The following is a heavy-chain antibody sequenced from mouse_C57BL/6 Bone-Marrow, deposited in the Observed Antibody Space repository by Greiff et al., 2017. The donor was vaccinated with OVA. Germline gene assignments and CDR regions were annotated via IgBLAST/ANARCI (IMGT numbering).Heavy chain of an antibody. D-gene: IGHD2-3*01. J-gene: IGHJ3*01. CDR2: IYPGDGDT. CDR3: ATDGYYAWFAY. Sequence: VQGVESGPELVKPGASVKISCKASGYAFSSSWMNWVKQRPGKGLEWIGRIYPGDGDTNYNGKFKGKATLTADKSSSPAYMQLSSLTSEDSAVYFCATDGYYAWFAYWGQGTLVTVSA. V-gene: IGHV1-82*01. CDR1: GYAFSSSW.